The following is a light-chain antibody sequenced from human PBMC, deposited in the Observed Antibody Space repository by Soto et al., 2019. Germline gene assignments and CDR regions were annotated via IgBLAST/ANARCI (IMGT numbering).Light chain of an antibody. J-gene: IGKJ4*01. CDR2: GAS. Sequence: EVVLTQSPATLSLSPGERATLSCRASQRVSSTFLSWYQQKPGQAPRLLIYGASSRATGIPDRFSGSGAGTDFTLTISRLDPADFAVYYCHQSGGSLTFGGGTKVEIK. V-gene: IGKV3-20*01. CDR3: HQSGGSLT. CDR1: QRVSSTF.